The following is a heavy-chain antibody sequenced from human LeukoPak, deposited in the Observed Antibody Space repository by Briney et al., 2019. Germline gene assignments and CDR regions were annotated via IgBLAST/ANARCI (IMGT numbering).Heavy chain of an antibody. V-gene: IGHV4-59*01. CDR2: IYYSGST. Sequence: SETLSLTCTVSGGSISSYYWSWIRQPPGKGLEWIGYIYYSGSTDYNPSLKSRVTISVDTSKNQFSLKLSSVTAADTAVYYCARLAVAVAGGDAFDIWGQGTMVTVSS. D-gene: IGHD6-19*01. CDR3: ARLAVAVAGGDAFDI. J-gene: IGHJ3*02. CDR1: GGSISSYY.